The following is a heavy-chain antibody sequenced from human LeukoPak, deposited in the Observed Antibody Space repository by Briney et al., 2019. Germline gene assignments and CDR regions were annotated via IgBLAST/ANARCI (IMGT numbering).Heavy chain of an antibody. J-gene: IGHJ4*02. D-gene: IGHD2-21*01. CDR2: INAGNGHT. V-gene: IGHV1-3*01. Sequence: GASVKVSCKASGYTFTSYAMHWVRQAPGQRLEWMGWINAGNGHTKYSQNFQGRVTITRDSSACTVYMELSSLTSEDTAVYYCARGIWSARTVDYYLDSWGQGTLVTVSS. CDR3: ARGIWSARTVDYYLDS. CDR1: GYTFTSYA.